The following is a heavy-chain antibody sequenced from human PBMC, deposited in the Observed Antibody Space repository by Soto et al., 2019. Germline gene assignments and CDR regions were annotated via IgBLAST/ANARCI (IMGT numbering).Heavy chain of an antibody. J-gene: IGHJ6*03. CDR1: GFTFSSYG. Sequence: GGSLRLSCAASGFTFSSYGMHWVRQAPGKGLEWVAVISYDGSNKYYADSVKGRFTISRDNSKNTLYLQMNSLRAEDTAVYYCATTYYGDYGDPAAYYYYMDVWGKGTTVTVSS. V-gene: IGHV3-30*03. D-gene: IGHD4-17*01. CDR3: ATTYYGDYGDPAAYYYYMDV. CDR2: ISYDGSNK.